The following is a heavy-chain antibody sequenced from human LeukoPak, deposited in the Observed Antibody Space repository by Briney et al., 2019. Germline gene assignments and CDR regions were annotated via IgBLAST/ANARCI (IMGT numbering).Heavy chain of an antibody. Sequence: PGGSLRLSCAASGFTFSNYEMSWVRQAPGKGLEWVSSISDSGGSTYYADSVKGRFTISRDNSKNTLYLQMTNLRAADTAVYYCAKDLSRAVAADWFDPWDQGSLVTVSS. J-gene: IGHJ5*02. V-gene: IGHV3-23*01. CDR2: ISDSGGST. D-gene: IGHD6-19*01. CDR3: AKDLSRAVAADWFDP. CDR1: GFTFSNYE.